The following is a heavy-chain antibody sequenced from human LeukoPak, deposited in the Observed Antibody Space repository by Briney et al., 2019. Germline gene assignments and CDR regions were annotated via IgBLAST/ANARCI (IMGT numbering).Heavy chain of an antibody. J-gene: IGHJ6*02. CDR3: AKDQSSRCSSTSCYTYYGMDV. CDR2: ISGSGGST. D-gene: IGHD2-2*01. CDR1: GFTLSSYA. V-gene: IGHV3-23*01. Sequence: GGSLRLSCAASGFTLSSYAMSWVRQAPGKGLEWVSVISGSGGSTYYADSVKGRFTISRDNSKNTLSVQMNSLRAEDTAIYYCAKDQSSRCSSTSCYTYYGMDVWGQGTTVTVSS.